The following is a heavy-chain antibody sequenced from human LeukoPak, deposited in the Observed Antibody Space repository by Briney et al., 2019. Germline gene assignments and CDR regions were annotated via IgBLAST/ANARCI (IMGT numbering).Heavy chain of an antibody. Sequence: PSETLSLTCAVYGGSFSGYYWSWIRQPPGKGLEWIGYIYYSGSTNYNPSLKSRVTISVDTSKNQFSLKLSSVTAADTAVYYCARGGKYYYDSSGYIDYWGQGTLVTVSS. D-gene: IGHD3-22*01. CDR3: ARGGKYYYDSSGYIDY. CDR1: GGSFSGYY. V-gene: IGHV4-59*01. J-gene: IGHJ4*02. CDR2: IYYSGST.